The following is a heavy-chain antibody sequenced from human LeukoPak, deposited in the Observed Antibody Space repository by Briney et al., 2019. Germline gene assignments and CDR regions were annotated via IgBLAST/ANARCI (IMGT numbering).Heavy chain of an antibody. V-gene: IGHV3-33*01. CDR3: ARDVNRGYCSSGTCYPDY. J-gene: IGHJ4*02. CDR1: GLTFRNYG. D-gene: IGHD2-15*01. CDR2: IWYDGSNQ. Sequence: GGSLRLSCAASGLTFRNYGLHWVRRAPGKGLEWVALIWYDGSNQYYTDSVRGRFTISRDNSKNTLYLQMNSLRAEDTAIYYCARDVNRGYCSSGTCYPDYWGQGTLVTVSS.